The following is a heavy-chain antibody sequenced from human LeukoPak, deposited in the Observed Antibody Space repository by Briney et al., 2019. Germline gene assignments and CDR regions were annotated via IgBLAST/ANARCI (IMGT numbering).Heavy chain of an antibody. J-gene: IGHJ4*02. V-gene: IGHV3-23*01. CDR2: ISDSGGTT. CDR1: GFTFSSYA. CDR3: AKADSARGVTLKSTIDY. Sequence: GGSLRLSCAASGFTFSSYAMSWVRHAPGEGLEWVSAISDSGGTTYYADSVKGRFTISRDNSKNTLYLQMNSLGGEDTAVYYCAKADSARGVTLKSTIDYWGQGTLVTVS. D-gene: IGHD2-21*02.